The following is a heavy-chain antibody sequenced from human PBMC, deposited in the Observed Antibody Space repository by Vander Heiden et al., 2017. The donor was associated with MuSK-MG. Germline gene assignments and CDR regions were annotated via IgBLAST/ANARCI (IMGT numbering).Heavy chain of an antibody. CDR3: AYFGSGSYYLDY. CDR1: GFTFSSHA. Sequence: EVPLLASGGGLVQPGGSLRLSCAASGFTFSSHAMTWVRQAPGKGLEWVSAISSSSSTYYADSVKGRFTISRDNSKNTLYLQMNSLRAEDTAVYYCAYFGSGSYYLDYWGQGTLVTVSS. V-gene: IGHV3-23*01. CDR2: ISSSSST. J-gene: IGHJ4*02. D-gene: IGHD3-10*01.